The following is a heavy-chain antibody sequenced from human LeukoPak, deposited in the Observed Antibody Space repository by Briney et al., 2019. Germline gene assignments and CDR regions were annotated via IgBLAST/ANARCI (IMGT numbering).Heavy chain of an antibody. Sequence: GGSLRLSCAASGFTFSSYWMSWVRQAPGKGLEWVANIKQDGSEKYYVDSVKGRFTISRDNAKNSLYLQMNSLRAEDTAVYYCARVRSSWSLYYYYYMDVWGKGTTVTVSS. V-gene: IGHV3-7*01. CDR2: IKQDGSEK. J-gene: IGHJ6*03. CDR3: ARVRSSWSLYYYYYMDV. D-gene: IGHD6-13*01. CDR1: GFTFSSYW.